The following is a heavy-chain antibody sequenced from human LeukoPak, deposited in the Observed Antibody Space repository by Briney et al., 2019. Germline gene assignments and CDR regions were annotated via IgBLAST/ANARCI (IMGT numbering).Heavy chain of an antibody. J-gene: IGHJ6*03. D-gene: IGHD2-2*01. CDR2: IYTSGST. CDR3: AVLHDIVVVPAATSKGYYYYYMDV. V-gene: IGHV4-61*02. Sequence: SETLSLTCTVSGGSISSGSYYWSWIRQPAGKGLEWIGRIYTSGSTNYNPSLKSRVTISVDTSKNQFSLKLSSVTAADTAVYYCAVLHDIVVVPAATSKGYYYYYMDVWGKGTTVTVS. CDR1: GGSISSGSYY.